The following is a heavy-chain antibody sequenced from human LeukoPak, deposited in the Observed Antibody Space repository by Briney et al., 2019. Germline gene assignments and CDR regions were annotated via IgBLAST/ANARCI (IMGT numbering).Heavy chain of an antibody. CDR2: INPSGGST. J-gene: IGHJ4*02. CDR3: ARAHGLYSYGRRYYFDY. CDR1: GYTFTSYY. D-gene: IGHD5-18*01. Sequence: GASVKVSCKASGYTFTSYYMHWVRQAPGQGLEWMGIINPSGGSTSYAQKFQGRVTMTRDTPTSTVYMELSSLRSEDTAVYYCARAHGLYSYGRRYYFDYWGQGTLVTVSS. V-gene: IGHV1-46*01.